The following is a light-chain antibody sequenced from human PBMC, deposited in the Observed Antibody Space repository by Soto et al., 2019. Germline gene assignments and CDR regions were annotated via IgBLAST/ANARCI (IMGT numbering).Light chain of an antibody. CDR2: RNY. J-gene: IGLJ3*02. Sequence: SYELTQPLSVSVALGQTARITCGGNNIGSKNVHWYQQKPGQAPVLVIYRNYNRPSGIPERFSGSSSGNTATLTISRAQAADEADYYCQVWDSSTAVFGGGTKLTVL. CDR3: QVWDSSTAV. CDR1: NIGSKN. V-gene: IGLV3-9*01.